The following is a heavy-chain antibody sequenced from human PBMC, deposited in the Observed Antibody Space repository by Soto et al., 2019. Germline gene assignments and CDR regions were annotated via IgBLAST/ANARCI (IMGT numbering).Heavy chain of an antibody. V-gene: IGHV3-30*03. CDR1: GFTLTSYG. D-gene: IGHD4-4*01. J-gene: IGHJ6*02. CDR2: ILHDGSAE. Sequence: PGGSLRLSCAASGFTLTSYGMHWVRQAPGKGLEWMALILHDGSAEYYADSVKGRFTISRDNSKNTLYPQMNSLRAEDTAVYYCARSRDGYSFYFYYGMDGWGQGTTVTVSS. CDR3: ARSRDGYSFYFYYGMDG.